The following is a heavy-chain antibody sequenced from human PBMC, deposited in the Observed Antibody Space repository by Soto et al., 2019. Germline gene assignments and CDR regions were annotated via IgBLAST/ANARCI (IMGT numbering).Heavy chain of an antibody. Sequence: PGGSLRLSCAASGFTVSSTYMSWVRQAPGKGLEWVSLIYSGGSTYYADSAKGRFTISRDNSKNTLYLQMNSLRAEDTAVYYCAKGEYYYDGSAYYPFDYWGQGTLVTVSS. CDR2: IYSGGST. D-gene: IGHD3-22*01. J-gene: IGHJ4*02. CDR3: AKGEYYYDGSAYYPFDY. CDR1: GFTVSSTY. V-gene: IGHV3-66*01.